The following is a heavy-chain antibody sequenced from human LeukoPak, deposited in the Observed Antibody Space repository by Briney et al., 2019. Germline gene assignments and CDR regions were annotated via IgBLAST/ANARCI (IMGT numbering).Heavy chain of an antibody. D-gene: IGHD3-3*01. J-gene: IGHJ4*02. CDR1: GFTFSSYS. CDR2: ISSSSSYI. V-gene: IGHV3-21*01. CDR3: ARDHYDFWSGYYWFDY. Sequence: GGSLRLSCAASGFTFSSYSMNWVRQAPGKGLEWGSSISSSSSYIYYADSVKGRFTISRDNAKNSLYLQMNSLRAEDTAVYYCARDHYDFWSGYYWFDYWGQGTLVTVSS.